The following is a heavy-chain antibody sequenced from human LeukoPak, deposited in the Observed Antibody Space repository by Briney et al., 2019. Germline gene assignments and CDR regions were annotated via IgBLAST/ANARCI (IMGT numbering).Heavy chain of an antibody. V-gene: IGHV1-2*06. CDR2: INPDSGDT. CDR1: GDSRTGYY. CDR3: ARPFNSAWYYFDY. J-gene: IGHJ4*02. Sequence: SLTLSCTGSGDSRTGYYIQWVRQAPGQGHKWMGRINPDSGDTNFAQKFQGRVTMTRDTSISTAYMELSRLESDDTAVYYCARPFNSAWYYFDYWGQGTLVTVSS. D-gene: IGHD6-19*01.